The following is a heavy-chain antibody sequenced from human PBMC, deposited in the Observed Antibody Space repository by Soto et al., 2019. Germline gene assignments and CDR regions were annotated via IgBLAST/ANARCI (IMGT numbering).Heavy chain of an antibody. CDR2: IYYTGSA. J-gene: IGHJ3*02. CDR1: VGSISSSSYY. V-gene: IGHV4-39*01. CDR3: ARPFDDVRGVAAFDI. D-gene: IGHD3-10*01. Sequence: QLQLQVSGPGLVKPSETLSLTCTVSVGSISSSSYYWGWIRQPPGKGLEWIGSIYYTGSAYYNPSPKTRVALSVDTSKNQFSLNLSSVTAADTAVYYCARPFDDVRGVAAFDIWGQGTMVTVSS.